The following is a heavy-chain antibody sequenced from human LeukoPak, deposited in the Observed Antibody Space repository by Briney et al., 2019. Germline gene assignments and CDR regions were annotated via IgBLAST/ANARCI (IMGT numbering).Heavy chain of an antibody. V-gene: IGHV1-2*02. Sequence: ASVKVSCKASGYTFTGYYMHWVRQAPGQGLEWMGWINPNSGGTNYAQKFQGRVTMTRDTSISTAYMELSRLRSDDTAVYYCARFDSSGYLLDYWGQGTLVTVSS. CDR3: ARFDSSGYLLDY. D-gene: IGHD3-22*01. CDR2: INPNSGGT. CDR1: GYTFTGYY. J-gene: IGHJ4*02.